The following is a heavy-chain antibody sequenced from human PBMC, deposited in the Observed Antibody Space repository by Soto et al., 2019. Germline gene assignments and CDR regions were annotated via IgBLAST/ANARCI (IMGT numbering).Heavy chain of an antibody. CDR1: GFTFSTYA. D-gene: IGHD3-10*01. J-gene: IGHJ4*02. CDR2: IRASGGST. Sequence: VRLLESGGDLVQPGGSLRLSCAASGFTFSTYAMNWVRHAPGKGLEWVSDIRASGGSTHYADSVKGRFTISRDNSKNTLYLQMNSLRVEETAVYYCAKEGSGSYFDYWGQGTLVTVSS. V-gene: IGHV3-23*01. CDR3: AKEGSGSYFDY.